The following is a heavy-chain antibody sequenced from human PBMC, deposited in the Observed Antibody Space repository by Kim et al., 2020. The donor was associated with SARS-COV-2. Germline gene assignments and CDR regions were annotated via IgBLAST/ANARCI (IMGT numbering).Heavy chain of an antibody. Sequence: GGSLRLSCAASGFSLSNYGMHWVRQAPGKGLEWVAVIWYEEKNKYYAEAVKGRFTISRDNSKNTVYLQMNSLRAEDTAVYYCARTTYYDFWSGFDYWGQG. CDR3: ARTTYYDFWSGFDY. J-gene: IGHJ4*02. CDR2: IWYEEKNK. CDR1: GFSLSNYG. D-gene: IGHD3-3*01. V-gene: IGHV3-33*01.